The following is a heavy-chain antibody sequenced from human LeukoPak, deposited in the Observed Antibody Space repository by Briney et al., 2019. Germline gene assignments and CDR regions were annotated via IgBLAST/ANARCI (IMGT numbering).Heavy chain of an antibody. CDR2: ISGSGGST. J-gene: IGHJ2*01. V-gene: IGHV3-23*01. CDR1: GFTFSSYA. CDR3: AKDQWVGDWYFDL. D-gene: IGHD1-26*01. Sequence: GGSLRLSCAASGFTFSSYAMSWVRQAPGKGLEWVSAISGSGGSTYYADSVKGRFTISRDNSKSTLYLQMNSLRAEDTAVYYCAKDQWVGDWYFDLWGRGILVTVSS.